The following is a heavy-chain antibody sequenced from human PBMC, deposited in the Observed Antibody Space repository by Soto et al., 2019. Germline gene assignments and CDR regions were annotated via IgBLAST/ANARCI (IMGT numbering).Heavy chain of an antibody. D-gene: IGHD4-17*01. J-gene: IGHJ6*02. CDR2: IYYSWST. CDR3: ARNGDYAPYYYYYYGMDV. CDR1: GGSISSYY. Sequence: SETLSLTCTVSGGSISSYYWSRIRRPPGKGLEWIGYIYYSWSTNYNPSLKSRVTISVDTSKNQFSLKLSSVTAADTAVYYCARNGDYAPYYYYYYGMDVWGQGTTVAVSS. V-gene: IGHV4-59*01.